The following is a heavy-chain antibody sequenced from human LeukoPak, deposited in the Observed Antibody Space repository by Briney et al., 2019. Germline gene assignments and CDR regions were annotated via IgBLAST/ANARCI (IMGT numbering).Heavy chain of an antibody. J-gene: IGHJ3*02. CDR2: ISSSGSTI. Sequence: PGGSLRLSCAASGFTFSDYYMSWIRQAPGKGLEWVSYISSSGSTIYYADSVKGRSTISRDNAKNSLCLQMNSLRAEDTAVYYCARDQAPYYYDSRSSAFDIWGQGTMVTVSS. D-gene: IGHD3-22*01. CDR1: GFTFSDYY. CDR3: ARDQAPYYYDSRSSAFDI. V-gene: IGHV3-11*01.